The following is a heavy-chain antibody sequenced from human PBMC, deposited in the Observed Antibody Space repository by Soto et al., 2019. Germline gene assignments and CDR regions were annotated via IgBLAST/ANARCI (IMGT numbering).Heavy chain of an antibody. D-gene: IGHD6-19*01. CDR3: ARRTTIAVAGHDSYGMDV. CDR1: GYTFTSYD. Sequence: GASVKVSCKSSGYTFTSYDINCVRQATGQGLEWMGWMNPNSGNTGYAQKFQGRVTITRDTSASTAYMELSSLRSEDTAVYYCARRTTIAVAGHDSYGMDVWGQGTTVTVSS. CDR2: MNPNSGNT. V-gene: IGHV1-8*01. J-gene: IGHJ6*02.